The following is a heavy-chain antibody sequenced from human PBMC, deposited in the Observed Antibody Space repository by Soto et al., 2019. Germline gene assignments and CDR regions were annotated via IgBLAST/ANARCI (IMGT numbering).Heavy chain of an antibody. CDR3: ARDLSSYSSGWYDL. D-gene: IGHD6-19*01. CDR1: GYTFANYY. J-gene: IGHJ2*01. CDR2: INPSGGRT. Sequence: ASVKVSCKASGYTFANYYMHWVRQAPGQGLEWMGIINPSGGRTNYAQKFQGRVTMTRDTSTSTVYLELSTLRSEDTAVYYCARDLSSYSSGWYDLWGRGTLVTVSS. V-gene: IGHV1-46*01.